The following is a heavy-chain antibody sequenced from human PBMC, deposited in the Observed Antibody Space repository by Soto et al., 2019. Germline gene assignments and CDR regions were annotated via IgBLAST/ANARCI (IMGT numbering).Heavy chain of an antibody. CDR2: IYYSGST. CDR1: GGSISSFY. V-gene: IGHV4-59*01. Sequence: ETLSLPCPVSGGSISSFYWRWIRQPPWKGLEWIGYIYYSGSTNYNPSLKSRVTISVDTSKNQFSLKLSSVTAADTAVYYCARRYGASFDYWGQGTLVTVSS. D-gene: IGHD4-17*01. CDR3: ARRYGASFDY. J-gene: IGHJ4*02.